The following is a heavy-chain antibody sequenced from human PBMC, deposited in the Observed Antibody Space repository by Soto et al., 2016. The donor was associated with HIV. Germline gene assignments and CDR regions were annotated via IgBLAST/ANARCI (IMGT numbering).Heavy chain of an antibody. CDR1: GASISSNNW. V-gene: IGHV4-4*02. CDR3: VSYVWGTPPNGKDV. Sequence: QVQLQESGPGLVEPSGTLSLTCAVSGASISSNNWWSWIRQPPGKGLEWIGEMYHIGNSNYNPSLNSRVTISIDKSKNEFSLTLTSVTAADTAIYYCVSYVWGTPPNGKDVWGQGTNGHRLL. CDR2: MYHIGNS. J-gene: IGHJ6*02. D-gene: IGHD3-16*01.